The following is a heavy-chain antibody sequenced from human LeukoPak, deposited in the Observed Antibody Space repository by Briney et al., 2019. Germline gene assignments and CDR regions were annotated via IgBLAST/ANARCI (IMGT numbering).Heavy chain of an antibody. D-gene: IGHD2-15*01. Sequence: GGSLRLSCAASGFTFSSFSMSGVRQARGKGPEGVSGISAGADSTYYPDSVKGRFTISRDNSKNTLYLQMNTRGAEDTAIYYCARTQWSYSYYMDVWGKGTTVAVSS. CDR1: GFTFSSFS. J-gene: IGHJ6*03. V-gene: IGHV3-23*01. CDR2: ISAGADST. CDR3: ARTQWSYSYYMDV.